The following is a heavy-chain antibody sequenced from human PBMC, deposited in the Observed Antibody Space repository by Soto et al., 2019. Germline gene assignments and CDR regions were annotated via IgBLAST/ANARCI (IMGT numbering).Heavy chain of an antibody. Sequence: GGSLRLSCAASGFTFSNAWINWVRQAPGKGLEWVGRIKSKTDGGTTDYAAPVKGRFTISRDDSKNTLYLQMNSLKTEDTAVYYCTAVLRFLEWLFRSTGRDYWGQGTLVTVSS. CDR2: IKSKTDGGTT. CDR3: TAVLRFLEWLFRSTGRDY. V-gene: IGHV3-15*07. CDR1: GFTFSNAW. J-gene: IGHJ4*02. D-gene: IGHD3-3*01.